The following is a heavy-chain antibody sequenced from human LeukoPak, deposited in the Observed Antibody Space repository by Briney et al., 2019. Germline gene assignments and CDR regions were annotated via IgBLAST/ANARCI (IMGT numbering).Heavy chain of an antibody. D-gene: IGHD1-1*01. Sequence: GGSLRLSCAASGFTFSSYEMNWVRQAPGKGLEWVSYINNSGSPIYYADSVKGRFTVSRDNAKNSLYLQMNSLRAEDTAVYYCARGLEVDYWGQGVLVTVSS. CDR3: ARGLEVDY. CDR2: INNSGSPI. J-gene: IGHJ4*02. CDR1: GFTFSSYE. V-gene: IGHV3-48*03.